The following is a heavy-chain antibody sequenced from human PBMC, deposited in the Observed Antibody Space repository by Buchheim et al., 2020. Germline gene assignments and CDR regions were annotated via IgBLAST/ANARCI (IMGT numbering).Heavy chain of an antibody. CDR1: GFTVSSNY. V-gene: IGHV3-66*01. Sequence: EVQLVESGGGLVQPGGSLRLSCAASGFTVSSNYMSWVRQAPGKGLEWVSVIYSGGSTYYSDPVKGRFTISRDNSKKTRDLLMNSLRAEDTAVYYCARDGYNSGFDYWGQGTL. J-gene: IGHJ4*02. CDR3: ARDGYNSGFDY. D-gene: IGHD5-24*01. CDR2: IYSGGST.